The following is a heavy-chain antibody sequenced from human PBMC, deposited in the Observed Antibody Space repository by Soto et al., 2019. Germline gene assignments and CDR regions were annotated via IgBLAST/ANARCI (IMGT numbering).Heavy chain of an antibody. D-gene: IGHD2-15*01. CDR3: ARARSSICSGGSCYLEDYYYYGMDV. J-gene: IGHJ6*02. CDR1: GGTFSTYA. CDR2: IIPIFGTA. Sequence: SVKVSCKASGGTFSTYAISWVRQAPGQGLEWMGGIIPIFGTANYAQKFQGRVTITADESTSTAYMELSSLRSEDTAVYYCARARSSICSGGSCYLEDYYYYGMDVWGQGTTVTVSS. V-gene: IGHV1-69*13.